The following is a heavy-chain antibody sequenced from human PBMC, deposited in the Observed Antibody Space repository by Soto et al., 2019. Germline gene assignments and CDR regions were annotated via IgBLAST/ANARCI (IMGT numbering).Heavy chain of an antibody. CDR2: IIPIFGTA. CDR3: ARTYYYDSSGYYHGDYFDY. Sequence: SVKVSCKASGGTFSSYAISWVRQAPGQGLEWMGGIIPIFGTANYAQKFQGGVTITADESTSTAYMELSSLRSEDTAVYYCARTYYYDSSGYYHGDYFDYWGQGTPVTVSS. J-gene: IGHJ4*02. V-gene: IGHV1-69*13. CDR1: GGTFSSYA. D-gene: IGHD3-22*01.